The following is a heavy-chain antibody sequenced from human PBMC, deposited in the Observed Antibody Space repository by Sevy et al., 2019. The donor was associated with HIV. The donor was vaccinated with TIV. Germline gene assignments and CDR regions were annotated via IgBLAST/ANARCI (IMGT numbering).Heavy chain of an antibody. CDR2: IYTSGST. CDR1: GGSISSYY. V-gene: IGHV4-4*07. J-gene: IGHJ6*03. CDR3: VRAGDSSGYYHYYYSYIDV. Sequence: SETLSLTCTVSGGSISSYYWSWIRQPAGKGLEWIGRIYTSGSTNYNPSLKSRVTMSVDTSKNQFSLKLSSVTAADTAVYYCVRAGDSSGYYHYYYSYIDVRGKGTTVTVSS. D-gene: IGHD3-22*01.